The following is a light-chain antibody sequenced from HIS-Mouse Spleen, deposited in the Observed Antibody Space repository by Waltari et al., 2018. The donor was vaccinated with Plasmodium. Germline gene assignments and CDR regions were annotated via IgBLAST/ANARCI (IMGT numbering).Light chain of an antibody. V-gene: IGKV3-15*01. Sequence: EIATTQSPPTLSVSPGERATLSRRATQSVSSHLAWYQQKPGQAPRLLLYGASTRATGIPARCSGSGSRTEFTLTISSLQSEDFAVYYCQQYNNWSFTFGPGTKVDIK. J-gene: IGKJ3*01. CDR2: GAS. CDR1: QSVSSH. CDR3: QQYNNWSFT.